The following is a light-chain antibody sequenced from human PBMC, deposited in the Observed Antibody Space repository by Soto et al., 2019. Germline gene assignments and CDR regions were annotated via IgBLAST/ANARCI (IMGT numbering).Light chain of an antibody. Sequence: DIQMTQSPSTLSASVGDRVTITCRASQSISSWLAWYQQKPGKAPKLLIYDASRLESGVPSRFSGSGSGTEVTLTISSLQPDDFATYYCQQYNSSPWPFGQGTNVEIK. CDR2: DAS. J-gene: IGKJ1*01. V-gene: IGKV1-5*01. CDR3: QQYNSSPWP. CDR1: QSISSW.